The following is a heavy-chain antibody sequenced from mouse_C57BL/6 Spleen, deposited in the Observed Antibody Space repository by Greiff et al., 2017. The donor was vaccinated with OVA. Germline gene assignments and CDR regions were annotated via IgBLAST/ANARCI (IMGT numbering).Heavy chain of an antibody. Sequence: QVQLQQPGAELVKPGASVKLSCKASGYTFTSYWMHWVKQRPGQGLEWIGMIHPNSGSTNYNEKFKSKATLTVDKSSSTAYMQLSSLTSEDAAVYYCARLIYGGYAMDYWGQGTSVTVSS. CDR3: ARLIYGGYAMDY. J-gene: IGHJ4*01. CDR2: IHPNSGST. V-gene: IGHV1-64*01. D-gene: IGHD1-1*01. CDR1: GYTFTSYW.